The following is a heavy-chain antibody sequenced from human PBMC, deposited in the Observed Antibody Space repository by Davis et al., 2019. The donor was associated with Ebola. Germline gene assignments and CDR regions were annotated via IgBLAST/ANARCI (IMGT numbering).Heavy chain of an antibody. J-gene: IGHJ1*01. Sequence: PGGSLRLSCADSVITFSSYAMTWVRQAPGKGLEWVSAISGSGGTTYYAGSVKGRFTVSRDNSKKTMYLQMNSLRAEDTAVYYCVKFYYDISWGYFQHWGQGALVTVSS. CDR1: VITFSSYA. CDR2: ISGSGGTT. D-gene: IGHD3-22*01. V-gene: IGHV3-23*01. CDR3: VKFYYDISWGYFQH.